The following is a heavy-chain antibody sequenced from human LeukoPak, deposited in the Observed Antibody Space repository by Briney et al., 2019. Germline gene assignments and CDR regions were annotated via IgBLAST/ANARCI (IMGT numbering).Heavy chain of an antibody. D-gene: IGHD3-16*01. CDR3: ARGGGLDV. CDR1: GFTFSSYW. J-gene: IGHJ6*02. CDR2: INHNGNVN. Sequence: GGPLRLPGAPSGFTFSSYWMNWPPQPPGKGREGVASINHNGNVNYYVDSVKGRFTISRDNAKNSLYLQMSNLRAEDTAVYFCARGGGLDVWGQGATVTVSS. V-gene: IGHV3-7*03.